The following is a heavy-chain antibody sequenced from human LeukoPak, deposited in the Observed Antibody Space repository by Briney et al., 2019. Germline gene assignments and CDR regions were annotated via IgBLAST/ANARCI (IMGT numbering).Heavy chain of an antibody. Sequence: GAAGLVSCKASGYTFTSYYIHWVRQAPGQGLEWMGIINPSGGSISSAQKFQGRVTMTRDTSTSTVYMELSSLRSEDTAVYYCARGSSIVVAVEYYFDYWGQGTLVTVSS. D-gene: IGHD6-19*01. V-gene: IGHV1-46*01. CDR1: GYTFTSYY. J-gene: IGHJ4*02. CDR2: INPSGGSI. CDR3: ARGSSIVVAVEYYFDY.